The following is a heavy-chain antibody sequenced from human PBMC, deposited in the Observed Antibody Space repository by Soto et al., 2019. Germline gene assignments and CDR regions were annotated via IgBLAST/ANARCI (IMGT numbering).Heavy chain of an antibody. CDR3: ARGGRIMITFGGVIVNDAFDI. CDR2: MNPNSGNT. CDR1: RYTFTSYD. J-gene: IGHJ3*02. Sequence: ASVKVSCKASRYTFTSYDINWVRQATGQGLEWMGWMNPNSGNTGYAQKFQGRVTMTRNTSISTAYMELSSLRSEDTAVYYCARGGRIMITFGGVIVNDAFDIWGQGTMVTVSS. D-gene: IGHD3-16*02. V-gene: IGHV1-8*01.